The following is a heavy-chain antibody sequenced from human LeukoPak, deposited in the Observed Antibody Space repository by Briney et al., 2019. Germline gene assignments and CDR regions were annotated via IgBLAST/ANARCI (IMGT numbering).Heavy chain of an antibody. CDR1: GGSISSYY. D-gene: IGHD2-15*01. CDR2: VYHSGST. Sequence: SETLSLTCTVSGGSISSYYWSWIRQPPGKGLEWIGYVYHSGSTNYNPSLKSRVTISVDTSKNQFSLKLSSVTAADTAVYYCARDMADIGPNWYFDLWGRGTLVTVSS. V-gene: IGHV4-59*01. J-gene: IGHJ2*01. CDR3: ARDMADIGPNWYFDL.